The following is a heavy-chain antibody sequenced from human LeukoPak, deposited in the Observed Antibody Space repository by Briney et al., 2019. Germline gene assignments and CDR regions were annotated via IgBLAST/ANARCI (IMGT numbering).Heavy chain of an antibody. J-gene: IGHJ6*03. V-gene: IGHV1-69*13. CDR2: IIPIFGTA. D-gene: IGHD1-26*01. CDR1: GGTFSSYA. CDR3: ASAGREAYYYYYMDV. Sequence: ASVKVSCKASGGTFSSYAISWVRQAPGQGLEWMGGIIPIFGTANYAQKFQGRVTITADESTSTAYMELSSLRSEDTAVYYCASAGREAYYYYYMDVWGKGTTVTVSS.